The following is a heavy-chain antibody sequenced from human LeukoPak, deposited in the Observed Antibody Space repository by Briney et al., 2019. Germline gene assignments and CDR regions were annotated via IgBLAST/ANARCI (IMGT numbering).Heavy chain of an antibody. CDR2: INHSGST. D-gene: IGHD3-3*01. V-gene: IGHV4-34*01. J-gene: IGHJ4*02. Sequence: SETLSLTCAVYGGSFSGYYWSWIRQPPGKWLEWIGEINHSGSTNYNPSLKSRVTISVDTSKNQFSLKLSSVTAADTAVYYCARGTRDITIFGVVDYWGQGTLVTVSS. CDR3: ARGTRDITIFGVVDY. CDR1: GGSFSGYY.